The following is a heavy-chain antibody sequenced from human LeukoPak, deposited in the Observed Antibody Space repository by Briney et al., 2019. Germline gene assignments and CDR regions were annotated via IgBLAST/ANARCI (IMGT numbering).Heavy chain of an antibody. CDR1: GVSITGSSFY. Sequence: KASETLSLTCSVSGVSITGSSFYWGWIRQPPGKGLEWIGSIHYSASTYYSPSLKTRVTISVDTSKNQFSLKLSSVTAADTAVYYCARSAPFLTGYTLGAFDIWGQGTMVTVSS. D-gene: IGHD3-9*01. J-gene: IGHJ3*02. V-gene: IGHV4-39*07. CDR2: IHYSAST. CDR3: ARSAPFLTGYTLGAFDI.